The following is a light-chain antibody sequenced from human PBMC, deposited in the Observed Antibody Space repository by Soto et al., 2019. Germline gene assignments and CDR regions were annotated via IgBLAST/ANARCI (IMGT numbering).Light chain of an antibody. V-gene: IGKV1-8*01. CDR3: QQYYSYPPT. CDR2: AAS. CDR1: QGISSY. J-gene: IGKJ2*01. Sequence: AIRMTQSPSSFSASTGDRVTITCRASQGISSYLAWYQQKPGKAPKLLIYAASTLRGGVPSRFSGSGSGTDFTLTISCLQSEDFATYYCQQYYSYPPTFGQGTKLEIK.